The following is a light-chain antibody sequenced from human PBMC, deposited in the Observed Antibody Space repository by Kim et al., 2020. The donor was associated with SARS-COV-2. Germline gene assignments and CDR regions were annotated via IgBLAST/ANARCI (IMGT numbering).Light chain of an antibody. V-gene: IGLV1-47*01. Sequence: GQRVTISCSGSSSNIGINYVYWYQQLPGTAPKLLIYRNSPRPSGVPDRFSGSKSGTSASLAISGLRSEDEADYYCAAWDDSLSESLFGGGTQLTVL. CDR3: AAWDDSLSESL. CDR1: SSNIGINY. CDR2: RNS. J-gene: IGLJ3*02.